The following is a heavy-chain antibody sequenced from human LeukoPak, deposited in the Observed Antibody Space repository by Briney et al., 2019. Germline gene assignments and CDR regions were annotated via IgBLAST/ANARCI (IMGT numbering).Heavy chain of an antibody. Sequence: PSETLSLTCTVSGGSISSSSYYWAWIRQPPGKGLEWIGSIYYTGSTYYNPSLKSRVTISVDTSKNQFSLKLSSVTAADTAVYYCARDVAAVAGTGNYWGQGTLVTVSS. J-gene: IGHJ4*02. CDR2: IYYTGST. CDR1: GGSISSSSYY. D-gene: IGHD6-19*01. CDR3: ARDVAAVAGTGNY. V-gene: IGHV4-39*07.